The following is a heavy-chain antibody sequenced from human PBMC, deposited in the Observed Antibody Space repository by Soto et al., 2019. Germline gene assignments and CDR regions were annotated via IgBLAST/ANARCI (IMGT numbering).Heavy chain of an antibody. CDR1: GFTFSAYW. J-gene: IGHJ4*02. CDR2: ISDDGSTA. D-gene: IGHD1-1*01. V-gene: IGHV3-74*01. CDR3: ARGPRVSSTGTGAH. Sequence: GVLRLSCAVSGFTFSAYWMHWVRQVPGKGLTWVSRISDDGSTATYADSVKGRFIISRDNAKNTLYLEMNTLRADDSGLYYCARGPRVSSTGTGAHWGRGTPVTVSS.